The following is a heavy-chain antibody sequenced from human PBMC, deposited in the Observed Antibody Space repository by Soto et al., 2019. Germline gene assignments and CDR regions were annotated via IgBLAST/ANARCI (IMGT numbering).Heavy chain of an antibody. D-gene: IGHD4-17*01. Sequence: QVQLVESGGGVVQPGRSLRLSCAASGFTFSSYGMHWVRQAPGKGLEWVAVISYDGSNKYYADSVKGRFTISRDNSKNTLYLQMNSLRAEDTAVYYCAKDHYTVTGNYWYFDLWCRGTLVTVSS. V-gene: IGHV3-30*18. CDR3: AKDHYTVTGNYWYFDL. J-gene: IGHJ2*01. CDR2: ISYDGSNK. CDR1: GFTFSSYG.